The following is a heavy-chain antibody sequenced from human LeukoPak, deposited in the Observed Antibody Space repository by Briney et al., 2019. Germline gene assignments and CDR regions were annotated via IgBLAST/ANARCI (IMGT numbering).Heavy chain of an antibody. CDR2: IKKKSDGATT. Sequence: GGSLRLSCAASGFTFSIAWMSWVRQAPGKGLEWLGQIKKKSDGATTAYAAPVKGRFTISRDDSKNTLFLQMNSLKTEDTALYYCTWSGLKIESWGQGTLATVSS. CDR1: GFTFSIAW. D-gene: IGHD3-3*01. CDR3: TWSGLKIES. V-gene: IGHV3-15*01. J-gene: IGHJ4*02.